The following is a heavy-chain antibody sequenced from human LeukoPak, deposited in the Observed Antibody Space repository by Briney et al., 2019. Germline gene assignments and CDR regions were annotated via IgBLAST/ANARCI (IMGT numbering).Heavy chain of an antibody. CDR2: ISKNTVDT. CDR1: GFIFSRYA. J-gene: IGHJ4*02. Sequence: PGGSLRLSCTGSGFIFSRYAVSWVRQAPGKGLEWVSAISKNTVDTYYADSVKGRLTISRDSSKNTVYLQMNSLRAEGTAVYYCVRDMEPLRYFDTWGQGTLVTVSS. CDR3: VRDMEPLRYFDT. V-gene: IGHV3-23*01. D-gene: IGHD3-9*01.